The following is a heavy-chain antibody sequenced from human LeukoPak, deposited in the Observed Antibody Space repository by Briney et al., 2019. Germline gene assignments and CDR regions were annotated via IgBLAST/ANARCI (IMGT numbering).Heavy chain of an antibody. CDR1: GGSINSYY. CDR3: ARGGKATVVTM. V-gene: IGHV4-4*07. CDR2: MYSSGST. J-gene: IGHJ4*02. Sequence: SETLSLTCTVSGGSINSYYWTWIRQSAGKELEWIGRMYSSGSTNYNPSLKSRVSMSVDTSKNQFSVKLTSVTAADTAVYYCARGGKATVVTMWGQGILVTVSS. D-gene: IGHD4-23*01.